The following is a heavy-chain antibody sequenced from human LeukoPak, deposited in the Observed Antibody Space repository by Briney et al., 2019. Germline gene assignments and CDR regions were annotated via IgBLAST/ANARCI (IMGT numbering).Heavy chain of an antibody. J-gene: IGHJ6*03. CDR3: ARHFPYCGGDCPYYYMDV. V-gene: IGHV4-4*09. Sequence: SETLSLTRRVSGASISSDYWSWIRQPPAKGLDWIGNIYSSETTKYTPSLRSRATISGDTSKKQFSLKLSSVTAADTAAYYCARHFPYCGGDCPYYYMDVWGKGTTVAVSS. D-gene: IGHD2-21*02. CDR2: IYSSETT. CDR1: GASISSDY.